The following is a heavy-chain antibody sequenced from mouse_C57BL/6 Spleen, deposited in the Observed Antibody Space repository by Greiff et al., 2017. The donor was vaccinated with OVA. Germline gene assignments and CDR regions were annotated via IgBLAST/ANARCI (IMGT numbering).Heavy chain of an antibody. CDR3: ASLYGSSFYAMDY. CDR1: GYSFTGYY. J-gene: IGHJ4*01. V-gene: IGHV1-42*01. Sequence: VQLKESGPELVKPGASVKISCKASGYSFTGYYMNWVKQSPEKSLEWIGEINPSTGGTTYNQKFKAKATLTVDKSSSTAYMQLKSLTSEDSAVYYCASLYGSSFYAMDYWGQGTSVTVSS. CDR2: INPSTGGT. D-gene: IGHD1-1*01.